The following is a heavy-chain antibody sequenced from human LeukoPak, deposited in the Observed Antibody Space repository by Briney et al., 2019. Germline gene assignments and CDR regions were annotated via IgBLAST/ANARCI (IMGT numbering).Heavy chain of an antibody. CDR2: ISHTGNT. CDR1: NGPITSTKW. Sequence: SGTLSLTCTVSNGPITSTKWWSWVRQPPGKGLEWIEEISHTGNTNYNPSFNSRVTMSVDKSKNQFSLNLKSVTAADTALYYCASSSLVVVVTYGFDIWGRGTAVTVSS. V-gene: IGHV4-4*02. D-gene: IGHD2-21*01. J-gene: IGHJ3*02. CDR3: ASSSLVVVVTYGFDI.